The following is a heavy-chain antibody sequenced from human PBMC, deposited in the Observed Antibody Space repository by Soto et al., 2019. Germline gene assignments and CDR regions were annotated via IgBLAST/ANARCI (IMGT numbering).Heavy chain of an antibody. D-gene: IGHD5-18*01. V-gene: IGHV4-4*02. Sequence: PSETLSLTCAVSNDSLTGSNWWSGVRQSPGKGLEWIGEIYYSGSSNYHPPLRSRVTMSVDRSKNQFSLRLRSVTAADTAVYYCARHVLQLPREYDALDVWGQGTMVTVSS. CDR1: NDSLTGSNW. CDR3: ARHVLQLPREYDALDV. J-gene: IGHJ3*01. CDR2: IYYSGSS.